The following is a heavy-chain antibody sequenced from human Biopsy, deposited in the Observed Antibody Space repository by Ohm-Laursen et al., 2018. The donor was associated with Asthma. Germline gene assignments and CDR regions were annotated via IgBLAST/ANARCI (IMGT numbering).Heavy chain of an antibody. CDR2: INPNSGGT. V-gene: IGHV1-2*06. Sequence: ASVKVSCKASGYTFTGYYMHWVRQAPGQGLEWMGRINPNSGGTNYAQKFQGRVTMTRDTSISTAYMELSRLRSDDTAVYYCARGYSGSDRIVYYYSGLKVWGQGTTVTVSS. CDR1: GYTFTGYY. J-gene: IGHJ6*02. CDR3: ARGYSGSDRIVYYYSGLKV. D-gene: IGHD5-12*01.